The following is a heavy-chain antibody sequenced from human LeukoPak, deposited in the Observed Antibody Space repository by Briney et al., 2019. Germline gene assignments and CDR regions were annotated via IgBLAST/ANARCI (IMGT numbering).Heavy chain of an antibody. CDR2: IYYSGST. Sequence: PSETLSLTCAVSGYSISSSNWWGWIRQPPGKGLEWIGYIYYSGSTYYNPSLKSRVTMSVDTSNNQFSLKLSSVTAVDTAVYYCARTYYYDSSGYYFPGAFDIWGQGTMVTVSS. D-gene: IGHD3-22*01. V-gene: IGHV4-28*01. CDR3: ARTYYYDSSGYYFPGAFDI. J-gene: IGHJ3*02. CDR1: GYSISSSNW.